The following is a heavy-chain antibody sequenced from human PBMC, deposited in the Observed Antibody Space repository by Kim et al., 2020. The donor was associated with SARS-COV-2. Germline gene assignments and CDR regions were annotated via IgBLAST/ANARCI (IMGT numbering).Heavy chain of an antibody. D-gene: IGHD3-22*01. CDR2: IYYSGST. Sequence: SETLSLTCTVSGGSISSGGYYWSWIRQHPGKGLEWIGYIYYSGSTYYNPSLKSRVTISVDTSKNQFSLKLSSVTAADTAVYYCARARGGTMIVVVIGAFGIWGQGTMVTVSS. J-gene: IGHJ3*02. CDR1: GGSISSGGYY. V-gene: IGHV4-31*03. CDR3: ARARGGTMIVVVIGAFGI.